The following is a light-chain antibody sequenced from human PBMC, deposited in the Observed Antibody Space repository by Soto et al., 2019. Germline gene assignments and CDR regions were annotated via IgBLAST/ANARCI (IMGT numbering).Light chain of an antibody. J-gene: IGKJ2*01. CDR1: QSIHIY. V-gene: IGKV1-5*03. CDR2: RAS. Sequence: DIQMTQSPSTLSGSVGDRVTITCRASQSIHIYLAWYQQKPGKAPKLLIYRASNLEDGVPSRFSGSGSGTDFILTISSLQPDDMATYYCQQYHSYLSTFGQGIKVEIK. CDR3: QQYHSYLST.